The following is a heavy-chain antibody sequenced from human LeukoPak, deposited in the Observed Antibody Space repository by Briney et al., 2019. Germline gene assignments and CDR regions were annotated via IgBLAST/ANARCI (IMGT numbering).Heavy chain of an antibody. Sequence: GASVKVSCKASGYTFTSYDINWVRQATGQGLEWMGWMNPNSGNTGYAQKFQGRVTITADESTSTAYMELSSLRSEDTAVYYCASLATYYYDSSGYYFSHWGQGTLVTVSS. V-gene: IGHV1-8*01. J-gene: IGHJ4*02. CDR2: MNPNSGNT. D-gene: IGHD3-22*01. CDR1: GYTFTSYD. CDR3: ASLATYYYDSSGYYFSH.